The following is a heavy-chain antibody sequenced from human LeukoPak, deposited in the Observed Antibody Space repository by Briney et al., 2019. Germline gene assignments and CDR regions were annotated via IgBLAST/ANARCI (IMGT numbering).Heavy chain of an antibody. V-gene: IGHV3-20*04. CDR3: ARLYYYGSGSYLYYFDY. Sequence: GGSLRLSCAASGFTFDDYGMSWVRQAPGKGLEWVSGINWNGGSTGYADSVKGRFTISRDNAKNSLYLQMNSLRAEDTAVYYCARLYYYGSGSYLYYFDYWGQGTLVTVSS. J-gene: IGHJ4*02. CDR2: INWNGGST. D-gene: IGHD3-10*01. CDR1: GFTFDDYG.